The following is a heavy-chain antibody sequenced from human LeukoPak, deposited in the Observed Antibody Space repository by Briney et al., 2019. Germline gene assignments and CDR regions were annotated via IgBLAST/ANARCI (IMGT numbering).Heavy chain of an antibody. CDR2: ISAYNGNT. CDR3: ARGTGRSGWPANFDY. V-gene: IGHV1-18*04. D-gene: IGHD6-19*01. CDR1: GYTFTDYY. Sequence: GASVKVSCKASGYTFTDYYIHWVRQAPGQGLEWMGWISAYNGNTNYAQKLQGRVTMTTDTSTSTAYMELRSLRSDDTAVYYCARGTGRSGWPANFDYWGQGTLVTVSS. J-gene: IGHJ4*02.